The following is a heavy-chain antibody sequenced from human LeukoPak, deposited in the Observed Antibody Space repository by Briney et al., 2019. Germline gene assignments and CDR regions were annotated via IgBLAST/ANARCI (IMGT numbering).Heavy chain of an antibody. V-gene: IGHV4-34*01. CDR2: INHSGST. Sequence: SETLSLTCAVYGGSFSGYYWSWIRQPPGKGLEWIGEINHSGSTNYNPSLKSRVTISVDTSKNQFSLKLSSVTAADTAVYYCARGRYYYDHNWFDPWGQGTLVTVSS. D-gene: IGHD3-22*01. J-gene: IGHJ5*02. CDR1: GGSFSGYY. CDR3: ARGRYYYDHNWFDP.